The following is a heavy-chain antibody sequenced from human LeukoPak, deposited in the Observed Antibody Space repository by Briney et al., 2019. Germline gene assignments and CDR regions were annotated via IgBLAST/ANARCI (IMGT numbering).Heavy chain of an antibody. J-gene: IGHJ6*03. CDR1: GFTFSSYW. CDR3: YYYMDV. CDR2: INNGGSST. Sequence: PGGSLRLSCAASGFTFSSYWMHWVRQAPGKGLVWVSRINNGGSSTTYADSVKGRFTISRDNAKNTLYLQLNSLRAEDTAVYHCYYYMDVWGKGTTVTVSS. V-gene: IGHV3-74*01.